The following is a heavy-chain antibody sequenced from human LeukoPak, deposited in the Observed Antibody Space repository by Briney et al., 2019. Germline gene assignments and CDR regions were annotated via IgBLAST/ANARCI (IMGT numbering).Heavy chain of an antibody. CDR1: GFTFSSYA. J-gene: IGHJ2*01. V-gene: IGHV3-23*01. CDR3: AKEASTVVKLVTWYFDL. D-gene: IGHD4-23*01. CDR2: ISGSGGST. Sequence: PGGSLRLSCAASGFTFSSYAMSWVRQAPGKGLEWVSAISGSGGSTYYADSVKGRFTISRDNSKNTLYLQMNSLRAEDMAVYYCAKEASTVVKLVTWYFDLWGRGTLVTVSS.